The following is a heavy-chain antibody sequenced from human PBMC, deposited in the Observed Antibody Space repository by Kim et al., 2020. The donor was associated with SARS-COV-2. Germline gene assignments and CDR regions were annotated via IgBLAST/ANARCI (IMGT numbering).Heavy chain of an antibody. Sequence: GGSLRLSCAASGFTFSSYAMHWVRQAPGKGLEWVAVISYDGSNKYYADSVKGRFTISRDNSKNTPYLQMNSLRAEDTAVYYCARGVTGPYYDFWSGLIDYWGQGTLVTVSS. CDR3: ARGVTGPYYDFWSGLIDY. CDR1: GFTFSSYA. D-gene: IGHD3-3*01. CDR2: ISYDGSNK. J-gene: IGHJ4*02. V-gene: IGHV3-30-3*01.